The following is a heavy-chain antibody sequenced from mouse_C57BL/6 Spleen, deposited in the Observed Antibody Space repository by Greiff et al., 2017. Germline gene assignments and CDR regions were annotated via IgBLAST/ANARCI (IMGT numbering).Heavy chain of an antibody. D-gene: IGHD2-4*01. CDR1: GFTFSSYT. CDR2: ISGGGGNT. Sequence: EVNVVESGGGLVKPGGSLKLSCAASGFTFSSYTMSWVRQTPEKRLEWVATISGGGGNTYYPDSVKGRFTISRDNAKNTLYLQMSSLRSEDTALYYCARHDSDLYYFDDWGQGTTLTVSS. CDR3: ARHDSDLYYFDD. V-gene: IGHV5-9*01. J-gene: IGHJ2*01.